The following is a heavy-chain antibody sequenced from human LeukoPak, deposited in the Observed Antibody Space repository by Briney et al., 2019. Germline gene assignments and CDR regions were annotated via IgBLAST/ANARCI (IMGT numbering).Heavy chain of an antibody. D-gene: IGHD4-17*01. J-gene: IGHJ5*02. CDR1: GFTFSSYA. Sequence: SGGSLRLSCAASGFTFSSYAMSWVRQAPGKGLEWVSAISGSGGSTYYADSVKGRFTISRDNSKNTLYLQMNSLRAEDTAVYYCAKAGYGDYVSRWFDPWGQGTLVTVSS. CDR3: AKAGYGDYVSRWFDP. V-gene: IGHV3-23*01. CDR2: ISGSGGST.